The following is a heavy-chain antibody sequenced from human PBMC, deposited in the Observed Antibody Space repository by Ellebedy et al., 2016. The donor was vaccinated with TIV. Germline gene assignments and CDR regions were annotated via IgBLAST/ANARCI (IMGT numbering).Heavy chain of an antibody. CDR2: ITGSGDTT. CDR1: GFTFSSYA. CDR3: AKDRGSGWTLTVGY. J-gene: IGHJ4*02. Sequence: GESLKISCTASGFTFSSYAMSWVRQAPGKGLEWVSGITGSGDTTYYADSVKGRFTISRDNSKNTLHLQMSGLTAGDTAVYYCAKDRGSGWTLTVGYWGQGTLVTVSS. D-gene: IGHD6-19*01. V-gene: IGHV3-23*01.